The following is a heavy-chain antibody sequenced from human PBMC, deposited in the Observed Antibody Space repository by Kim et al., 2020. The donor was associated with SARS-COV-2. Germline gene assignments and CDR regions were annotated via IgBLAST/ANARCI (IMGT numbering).Heavy chain of an antibody. CDR2: ISYDGSNK. V-gene: IGHV3-30-3*01. J-gene: IGHJ4*02. CDR1: GFTFSSYA. CDR3: ARDRLRNPQATLFDY. Sequence: GGSLRLSCAASGFTFSSYAMHWVRQAPGKGLEWVAVISYDGSNKYYADSVKGRFTISRDNSKNTLYLQMNSLRAEDTAVYYCARDRLRNPQATLFDYWGQGTLVTVSS. D-gene: IGHD1-26*01.